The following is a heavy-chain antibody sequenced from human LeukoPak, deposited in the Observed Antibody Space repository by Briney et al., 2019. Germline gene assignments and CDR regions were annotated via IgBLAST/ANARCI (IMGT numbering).Heavy chain of an antibody. CDR3: AKWMGGYDAFDI. CDR2: ISGSGGST. V-gene: IGHV3-23*01. J-gene: IGHJ3*02. D-gene: IGHD1-26*01. Sequence: GGSLRLSCAASGFTFSTYAMSWVRQAPGQGLEWVSVISGSGGSTYYADSVKGRFTISRDNSKNTLYLQMNSLRAEDTAVYSCAKWMGGYDAFDIWGQGTMVTVSS. CDR1: GFTFSTYA.